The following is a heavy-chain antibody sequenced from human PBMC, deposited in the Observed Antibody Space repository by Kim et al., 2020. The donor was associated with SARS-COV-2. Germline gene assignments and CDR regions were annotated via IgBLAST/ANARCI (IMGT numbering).Heavy chain of an antibody. V-gene: IGHV4-39*01. Sequence: TYYSPSLKGRCTISVDTSKKQFSLRLSSVTAADAAVYYCARHLRNWYFDLWGRGTLVTVSS. J-gene: IGHJ2*01. CDR3: ARHLRNWYFDL. CDR2: T.